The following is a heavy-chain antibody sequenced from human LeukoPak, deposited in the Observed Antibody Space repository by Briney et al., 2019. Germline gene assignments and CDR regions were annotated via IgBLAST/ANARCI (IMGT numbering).Heavy chain of an antibody. Sequence: GGSLRLSCAASGFTFSSYAMTWVRQAPGKGLEWVSGISGSGGNTYYADSVKGRFTISRDNSKNTLYLQMNSLRAEDTAVYYCVGNPVGATGDWGQGTLVTVSS. D-gene: IGHD1-26*01. CDR1: GFTFSSYA. CDR2: ISGSGGNT. J-gene: IGHJ4*02. CDR3: VGNPVGATGD. V-gene: IGHV3-23*01.